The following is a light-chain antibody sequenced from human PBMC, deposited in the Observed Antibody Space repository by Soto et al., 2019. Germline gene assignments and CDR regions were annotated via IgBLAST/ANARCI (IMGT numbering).Light chain of an antibody. CDR1: QSVSSSY. Sequence: EIVLTQSPGTLSLSPGERATLSCRASQSVSSSYLAWYQQKPGQAPRLLICGASSRATGIPDRFSGSGSGTDFTLTIRTLEPEDFAVYYCQQYGSSTLTFGGGTKVDIK. CDR2: GAS. J-gene: IGKJ4*01. V-gene: IGKV3-20*01. CDR3: QQYGSSTLT.